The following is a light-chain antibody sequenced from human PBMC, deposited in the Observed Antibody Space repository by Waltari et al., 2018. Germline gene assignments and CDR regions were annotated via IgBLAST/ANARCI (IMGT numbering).Light chain of an antibody. J-gene: IGKJ3*01. CDR2: AAS. CDR1: QGISNY. CDR3: QKYNNALFA. Sequence: DIQMTQSPSSLSASVGDRVTITCRASQGISNYLAWYQQQPGKVPKLLIYAASTLQAGVPSRVSGGGSGTDFTLTISSLQPEDVATYYCQKYNNALFAFGPGTKVDIK. V-gene: IGKV1-27*01.